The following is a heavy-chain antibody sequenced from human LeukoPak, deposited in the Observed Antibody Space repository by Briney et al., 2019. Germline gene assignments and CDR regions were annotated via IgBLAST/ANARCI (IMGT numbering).Heavy chain of an antibody. Sequence: GGSLRLSCAASGFTFSSYSMNWVRQAPGKGLEWVSYISSSSTIYYADSVKGRFTISRDNAKNSLYLQMNSLRAEDTAVYYCARGTPDYDYVWGRIDYWGQGTLVTVSS. CDR2: ISSSSTI. D-gene: IGHD3-16*01. CDR3: ARGTPDYDYVWGRIDY. J-gene: IGHJ4*02. V-gene: IGHV3-48*01. CDR1: GFTFSSYS.